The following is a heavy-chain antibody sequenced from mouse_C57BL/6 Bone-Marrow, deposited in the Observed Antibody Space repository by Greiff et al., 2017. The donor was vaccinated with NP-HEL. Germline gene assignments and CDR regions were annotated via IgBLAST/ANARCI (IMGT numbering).Heavy chain of an antibody. V-gene: IGHV1-81*01. J-gene: IGHJ2*01. CDR2: IYPRSGNT. CDR3: ARYYYGSSYFYYFDY. D-gene: IGHD1-1*01. Sequence: VQLQQSGAELARPGASVKLSCKASGYTFTSYGISWVKQRPGQGLEWIGEIYPRSGNTYYNEKFKGKATLTADKSSSTAYMELRSLTSEDSAVYFCARYYYGSSYFYYFDYWGQGTTLTVSS. CDR1: GYTFTSYG.